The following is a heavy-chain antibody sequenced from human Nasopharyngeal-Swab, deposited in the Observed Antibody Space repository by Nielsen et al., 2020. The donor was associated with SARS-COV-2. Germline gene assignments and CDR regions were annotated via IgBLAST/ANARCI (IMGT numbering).Heavy chain of an antibody. CDR1: GGSISRYY. V-gene: IGHV4-59*08. CDR2: IYYSGST. J-gene: IGHJ4*02. CDR3: ARRETIVGSFDY. Sequence: SATLSLTCTVSGGSISRYYWTWIRQSPGKGLEWIGYIYYSGSTDYNPSLKGRVTISVDTSKNQFSLKLNSVTAADTAVYYCARRETIVGSFDYWGQGTLVTVSS. D-gene: IGHD1-26*01.